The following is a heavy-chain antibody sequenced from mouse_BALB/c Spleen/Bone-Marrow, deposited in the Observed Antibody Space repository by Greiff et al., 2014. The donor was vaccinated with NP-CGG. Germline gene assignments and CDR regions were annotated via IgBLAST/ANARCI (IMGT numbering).Heavy chain of an antibody. J-gene: IGHJ2*01. Sequence: VQLQQSGAELVKPGASVKMSCKAFGYPFTTYPIEWVRQNHGKNLEWIGNFHPYDDDTKYNEQFKGKAKLTVDKSSTTVSLELSRLTSDDSAVYYCARGAYGLFDYWGQGTTLTVSS. V-gene: IGHV1-47*01. CDR1: GYPFTTYP. D-gene: IGHD6-5*01. CDR2: FHPYDDDT. CDR3: ARGAYGLFDY.